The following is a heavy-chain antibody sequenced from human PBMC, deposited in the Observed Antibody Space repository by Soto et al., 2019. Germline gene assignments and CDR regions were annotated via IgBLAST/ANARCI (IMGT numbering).Heavy chain of an antibody. D-gene: IGHD2-15*01. J-gene: IGHJ3*02. CDR3: AKDQFAAGIGGFDI. Sequence: GGSLRLSCAASGFTFSSYGMHWVRQAPGKGLEWVAVISYDGSNKYYADSVKGRFTISRDNSKNTLYLQMNSLRAEDTAVYYCAKDQFAAGIGGFDIWGQGTMVTVSS. CDR1: GFTFSSYG. CDR2: ISYDGSNK. V-gene: IGHV3-30*18.